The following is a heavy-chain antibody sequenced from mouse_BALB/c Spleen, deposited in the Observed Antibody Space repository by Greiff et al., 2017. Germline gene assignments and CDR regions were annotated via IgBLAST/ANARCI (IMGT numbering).Heavy chain of an antibody. D-gene: IGHD1-1*01. V-gene: IGHV2-6-7*01. CDR1: GFSLTGYG. CDR3: ARDGPYYGSTYYYAMDY. J-gene: IGHJ4*01. CDR2: IWGDGST. Sequence: QVQLKESGPGLVAPSQSLSITCTVSGFSLTGYGVNWVRQPPGKGLEWLGMIWGDGSTDYNSALKSRLSISKDNSKSQVFLKMNSLQTDDTARYYCARDGPYYGSTYYYAMDYWGQGTSVTVSS.